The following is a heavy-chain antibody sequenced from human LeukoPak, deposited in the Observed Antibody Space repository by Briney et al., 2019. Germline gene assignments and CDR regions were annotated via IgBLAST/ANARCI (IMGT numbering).Heavy chain of an antibody. Sequence: GGSLRLSCAASGFTFSSYWMSWVRRAPGKGLEWVANIKQDGSEKYYVDSVKGRFTISRDNAKNSLYLQMNGLRAEDTAVYYCARAPSRVIYYFDYWGQGTLVTVSS. D-gene: IGHD5-18*01. CDR1: GFTFSSYW. J-gene: IGHJ4*02. V-gene: IGHV3-7*01. CDR3: ARAPSRVIYYFDY. CDR2: IKQDGSEK.